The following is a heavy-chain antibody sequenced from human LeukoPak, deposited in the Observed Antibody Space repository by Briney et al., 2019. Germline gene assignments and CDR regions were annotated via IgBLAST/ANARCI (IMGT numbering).Heavy chain of an antibody. CDR2: IYPGDSDT. J-gene: IGHJ3*02. D-gene: IGHD6-13*01. CDR3: ARHAIAAAPGDAFDI. CDR1: GYSFTSYW. Sequence: GESLLISCKGSGYSFTSYWIGWVSQMPGKGLEWMGIIYPGDSDTRYSPSFQGQVTISADKSISTAYLQWSSLKASDTAMYYCARHAIAAAPGDAFDIWGQGTMVTVSS. V-gene: IGHV5-51*01.